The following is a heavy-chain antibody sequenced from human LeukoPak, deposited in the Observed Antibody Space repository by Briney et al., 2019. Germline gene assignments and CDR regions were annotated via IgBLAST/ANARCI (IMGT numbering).Heavy chain of an antibody. D-gene: IGHD4-23*01. J-gene: IGHJ4*02. Sequence: GASVKVSCKASGGTFSSYAISWVRQAPGQGLEWMGRIIPILGIANYAQKFQGRVTITADKSTSTAYMELSSLRSEDTAVYYCAGKNSGYGGNSIGWGQGTLVTVSS. CDR3: AGKNSGYGGNSIG. CDR1: GGTFSSYA. V-gene: IGHV1-69*04. CDR2: IIPILGIA.